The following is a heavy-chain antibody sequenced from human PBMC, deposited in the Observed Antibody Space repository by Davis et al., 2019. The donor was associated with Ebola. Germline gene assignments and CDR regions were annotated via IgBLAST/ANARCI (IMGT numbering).Heavy chain of an antibody. CDR1: GFTFSSYS. J-gene: IGHJ4*02. CDR3: ARGALGVTTRHFDY. D-gene: IGHD4-17*01. V-gene: IGHV3-48*02. Sequence: GESLKISCAASGFTFSSYSMNWVRQAPGKGLEWVSSISSSSSSTIYYADSVKGRFTISRDNAKNSLYLQMNSLRDEDTAVYYCARGALGVTTRHFDYWGQGTLVTVSS. CDR2: ISSSSSSTI.